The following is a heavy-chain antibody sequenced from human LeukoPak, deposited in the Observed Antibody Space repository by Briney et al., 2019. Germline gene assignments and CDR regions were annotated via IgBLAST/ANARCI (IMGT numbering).Heavy chain of an antibody. CDR2: IYYSGNS. V-gene: IGHV4-59*12. CDR3: ARGPGYYDSSGYYEI. Sequence: PSETLSLTCTVSGGSISGYYWSWIRQPPGKGLEWIGYIYYSGNSNYNPSLKSRVTISADTSKNQFSLKLSSVTAADTAVYYCARGPGYYDSSGYYEIWGQGTLVTVSS. CDR1: GGSISGYY. J-gene: IGHJ4*02. D-gene: IGHD3-22*01.